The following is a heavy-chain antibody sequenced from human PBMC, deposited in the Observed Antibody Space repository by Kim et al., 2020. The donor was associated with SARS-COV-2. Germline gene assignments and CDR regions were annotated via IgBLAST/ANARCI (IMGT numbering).Heavy chain of an antibody. Sequence: SVKVSCKASGGTFSSYAISWVRQAPGQGLEWMGGIIPIFGTANYAQKFQGRVTITADESTSTAYMELSSLRSEDTAVYYCARGCYDSSGLNWFDPWGQGTLVTVSS. D-gene: IGHD3-22*01. CDR3: ARGCYDSSGLNWFDP. CDR1: GGTFSSYA. CDR2: IIPIFGTA. J-gene: IGHJ5*02. V-gene: IGHV1-69*13.